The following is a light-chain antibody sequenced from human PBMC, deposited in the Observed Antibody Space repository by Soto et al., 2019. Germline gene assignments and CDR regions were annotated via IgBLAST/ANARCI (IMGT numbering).Light chain of an antibody. J-gene: IGKJ1*01. CDR1: QSISSS. CDR3: QHCNTSWT. Sequence: IQMTQSPSTVSASVGDRVTITCRASQSISSSLAWYQQKPGKAPKLLIYDVSSLESGVPSRFSGSGSGTEFTLTISSLQPDDFATYYCQHCNTSWTFGQGTKVEIK. CDR2: DVS. V-gene: IGKV1-5*01.